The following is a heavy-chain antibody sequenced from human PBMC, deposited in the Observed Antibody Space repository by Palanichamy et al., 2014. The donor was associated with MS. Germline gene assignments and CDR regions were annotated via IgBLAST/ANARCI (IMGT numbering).Heavy chain of an antibody. J-gene: IGHJ4*02. D-gene: IGHD1-14*01. CDR3: VRDRENLDY. CDR1: GDSVFNNDAA. Sequence: VQLQQSGPGQVKPSQTLSLTCAISGDSVFNNDAAWNWIRQSPSRGLEWLGRTYYRSKWYSHYAVSVESRITINADTSKNQFSLQLSSVTPEDTAVYYCVRDRENLDYWGQGTLVTVSS. CDR2: TYYRSKWYS. V-gene: IGHV6-1*01.